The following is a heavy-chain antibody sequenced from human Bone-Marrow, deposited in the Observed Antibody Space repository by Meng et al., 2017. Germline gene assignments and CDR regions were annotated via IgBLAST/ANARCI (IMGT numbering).Heavy chain of an antibody. D-gene: IGHD6-19*01. CDR2: INHSGST. Sequence: SETLSLTCAVYGGSFSGYYWSWIRQPPGKGLEWIGEINHSGSTNYNPSLKSRVTISVDTSKNQFSLKLSSVTAADTAVYYCARDLTYSSGWQDAFDIWGQGIMVTVSS. CDR3: ARDLTYSSGWQDAFDI. CDR1: GGSFSGYY. J-gene: IGHJ3*02. V-gene: IGHV4-34*01.